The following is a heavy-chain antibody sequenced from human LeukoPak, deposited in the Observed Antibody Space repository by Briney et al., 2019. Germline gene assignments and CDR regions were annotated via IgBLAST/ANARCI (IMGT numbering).Heavy chain of an antibody. CDR3: ARAVPPYYFDY. CDR1: RGSLSSYY. V-gene: IGHV4-59*01. J-gene: IGHJ4*02. CDR2: IYYSGST. D-gene: IGHD4-17*01. Sequence: PSETLSLTCTVSRGSLSSYYWSWIRPPPGKGLEWIGYIYYSGSTNYNPSLKSRVTISVDTSKNQFSLKLSSVTAADTAVYYCARAVPPYYFDYWGQGTLVTVSS.